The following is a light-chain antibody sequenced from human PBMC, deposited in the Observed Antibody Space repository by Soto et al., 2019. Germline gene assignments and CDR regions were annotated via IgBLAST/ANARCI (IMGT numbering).Light chain of an antibody. Sequence: QSALTQPASVSGSPGQSITISCTGTSSDVGSYDYVSWYLHHPGKAPKLIIYEVSNRPSGVSNRFSGSKSGNTASLTISGLQAEDGADYYCSSYTSNTTVIFGGGTKLTVL. CDR2: EVS. CDR3: SSYTSNTTVI. V-gene: IGLV2-14*01. CDR1: SSDVGSYDY. J-gene: IGLJ2*01.